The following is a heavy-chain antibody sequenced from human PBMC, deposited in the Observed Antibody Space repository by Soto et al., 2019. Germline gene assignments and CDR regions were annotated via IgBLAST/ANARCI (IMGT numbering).Heavy chain of an antibody. CDR1: GFTFNTYN. CDR2: INSSSSPI. Sequence: EVQLVESGGGLVQPGGSLRLSCAASGFTFNTYNMNWVRQAPGKRPEWVSYINSSSSPIFYADSVKGRFIASRDNARNTLYLQMNSRRDEATAVYYCVYDFWLVPHVWGKWPTVTVSS. D-gene: IGHD3-3*01. CDR3: VYDFWLVPHV. J-gene: IGHJ6*04. V-gene: IGHV3-48*02.